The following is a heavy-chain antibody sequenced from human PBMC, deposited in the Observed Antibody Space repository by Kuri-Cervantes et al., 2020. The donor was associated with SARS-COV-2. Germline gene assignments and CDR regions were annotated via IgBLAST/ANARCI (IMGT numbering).Heavy chain of an antibody. CDR1: GGSFSGYY. D-gene: IGHD2-2*02. V-gene: IGHV4-34*01. Sequence: SETLSLTCAVYGGSFSGYYWSWIRQPPGKGLEWIGEINHSGSTNYNPSLESRVTMSVDTSKNQFSLKLSSVTAADTAVYYCASSHCSSTSCYKWALDYWGQGTLVTVSS. J-gene: IGHJ4*02. CDR3: ASSHCSSTSCYKWALDY. CDR2: INHSGST.